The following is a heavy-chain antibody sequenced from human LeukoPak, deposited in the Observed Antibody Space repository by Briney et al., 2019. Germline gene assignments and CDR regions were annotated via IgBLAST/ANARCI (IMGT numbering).Heavy chain of an antibody. J-gene: IGHJ4*02. D-gene: IGHD3-3*01. V-gene: IGHV3-30-3*01. CDR2: ISYDGSNK. Sequence: GGSLRLSCAASGFTFSSYAMHWVRQAPGKGLEWVAVISYDGSNKYYADSVKGRFTISRDNSKNTLYLQMNSLRVEDTAVYYCAKAYYDFWSAFFDYWGQGTLVTVSS. CDR1: GFTFSSYA. CDR3: AKAYYDFWSAFFDY.